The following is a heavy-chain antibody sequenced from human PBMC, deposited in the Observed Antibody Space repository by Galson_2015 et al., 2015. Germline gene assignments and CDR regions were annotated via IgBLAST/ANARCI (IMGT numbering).Heavy chain of an antibody. Sequence: SLRLSCAASGFTFSSHRMNWVRQAPGKGLEWVSYITSASSTKYYADSVKGRFTISRDNAKNSLFLQMNSLRDEDTAVYYCASSNYWGPGTLVPVSS. V-gene: IGHV3-48*02. CDR2: ITSASSTK. CDR1: GFTFSSHR. CDR3: ASSNY. J-gene: IGHJ4*02.